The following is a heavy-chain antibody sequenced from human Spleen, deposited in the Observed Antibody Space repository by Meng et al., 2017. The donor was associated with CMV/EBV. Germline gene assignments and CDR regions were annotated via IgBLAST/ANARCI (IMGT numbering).Heavy chain of an antibody. Sequence: SETLSLTCAVYGGSFSGYYWSWIRQPPGKGLEWIGEINHSGSTNYNPSLKSRVTISVDTSKNQFSLKLSSVTAADTAVYYCARAPQWLVPGEFDYWGQGTLVTVSS. V-gene: IGHV4-34*01. CDR2: INHSGST. CDR1: GGSFSGYY. J-gene: IGHJ4*02. CDR3: ARAPQWLVPGEFDY. D-gene: IGHD6-19*01.